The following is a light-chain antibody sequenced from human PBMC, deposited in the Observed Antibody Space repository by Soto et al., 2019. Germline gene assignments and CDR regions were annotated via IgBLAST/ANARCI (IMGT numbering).Light chain of an antibody. J-gene: IGKJ4*01. V-gene: IGKV1-16*02. Sequence: DIQMTQSRSSLSASVGDTVTITCSASQDISSYLTWFQQKPGKAPKSLIYDTYTLQSGVPSKFSGSGFGTDFTLAISSLQPEDFATYYCHQYIGYPPTFGGGTKVQI. CDR1: QDISSY. CDR2: DTY. CDR3: HQYIGYPPT.